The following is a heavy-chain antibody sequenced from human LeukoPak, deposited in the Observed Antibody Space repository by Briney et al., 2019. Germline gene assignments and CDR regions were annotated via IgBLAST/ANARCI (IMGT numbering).Heavy chain of an antibody. V-gene: IGHV4-39*01. CDR1: GGSISSSSYY. D-gene: IGHD2-2*02. CDR3: ARHTHCSSTSCYIFDY. J-gene: IGHJ4*02. CDR2: IYYSGST. Sequence: PSETLSLTCTVSGGSISSSSYYWGWIRQPPGKGLEWIGSIYYSGSTYYNPSLKSRVTISVDTSKNQFSLKLSSVTAADTAVYYCARHTHCSSTSCYIFDYWGQGTLVTVSS.